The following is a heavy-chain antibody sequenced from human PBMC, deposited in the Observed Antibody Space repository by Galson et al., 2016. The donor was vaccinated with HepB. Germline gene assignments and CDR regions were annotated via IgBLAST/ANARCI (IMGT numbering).Heavy chain of an antibody. J-gene: IGHJ4*02. CDR3: AIGATGATWRN. D-gene: IGHD1-1*01. V-gene: IGHV3-23*01. Sequence: LRLSCAVSGPGFKGYGMSWVRQAPGKGLQWVSDIDGEGHTTHHADSVKGRFTMSRDNSQDTVNLEMKSVRVEDTAIYYCAIGATGATWRNWGQGTLVTVSS. CDR2: IDGEGHTT. CDR1: GPGFKGYG.